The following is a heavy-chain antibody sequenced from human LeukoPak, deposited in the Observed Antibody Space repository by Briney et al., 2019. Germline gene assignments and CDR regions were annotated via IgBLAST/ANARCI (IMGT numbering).Heavy chain of an antibody. J-gene: IGHJ6*04. CDR1: GGSISSGGYY. Sequence: SETLSLTCTVSGGSISSGGYYWSWIRQHPGKGLEWIGYIYYSGSTYYNPSLKSRVTISVDTSKNQFSLKLSSVTAADTATYYCARASSSLRDYYRMDVWGKGTTVTVSS. CDR2: IYYSGST. V-gene: IGHV4-31*03. CDR3: ARASSSLRDYYRMDV. D-gene: IGHD5/OR15-5a*01.